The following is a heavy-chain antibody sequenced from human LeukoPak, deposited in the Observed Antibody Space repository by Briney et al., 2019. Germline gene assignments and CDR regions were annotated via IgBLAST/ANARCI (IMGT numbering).Heavy chain of an antibody. CDR2: IYHSGRT. CDR3: ARVGSYYGSGSPYYFDY. J-gene: IGHJ4*02. D-gene: IGHD3-10*01. V-gene: IGHV4-38-2*02. CDR1: GYSISSGYY. Sequence: PSETLSLTCTVSGYSISSGYYWGWIRQPPGKGLEWIGSIYHSGRTFYNPSLKSRVTISVDTSKNQFSLKLSSVTAADTAVYYCARVGSYYGSGSPYYFDYWGQGTLVTVSS.